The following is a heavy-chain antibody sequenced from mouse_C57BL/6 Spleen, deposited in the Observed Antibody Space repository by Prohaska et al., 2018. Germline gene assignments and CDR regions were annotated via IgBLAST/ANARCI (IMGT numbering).Heavy chain of an antibody. CDR3: ARWPYDGYLTWFAY. CDR2: IYAGSVSA. D-gene: IGHD2-3*01. Sequence: QVQLQQPGAELVKPGASVKMSCKASGYTFTSYWITWVKQRPGQGLEWLGEIYAGSVSASYNEKFKSKATLTLDTSCDTAYMQLSSLTSEDSAVYYCARWPYDGYLTWFAYWGQGTLVTVSA. J-gene: IGHJ3*01. CDR1: GYTFTSYW. V-gene: IGHV1-55*01.